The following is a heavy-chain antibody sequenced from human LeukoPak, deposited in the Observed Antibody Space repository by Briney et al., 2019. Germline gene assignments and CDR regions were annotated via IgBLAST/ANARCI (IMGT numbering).Heavy chain of an antibody. Sequence: TGGSLRLSCAASGFTFSRYTMNWVRQAPGNGLEWVSHISTSGSAMYYADSVKGRFTISRDNAKDSLYLQMNSLRDEDTAVYYCASSGSYRFDYWGQGTLVAVSS. V-gene: IGHV3-48*02. CDR2: ISTSGSAM. D-gene: IGHD1-26*01. CDR3: ASSGSYRFDY. CDR1: GFTFSRYT. J-gene: IGHJ4*02.